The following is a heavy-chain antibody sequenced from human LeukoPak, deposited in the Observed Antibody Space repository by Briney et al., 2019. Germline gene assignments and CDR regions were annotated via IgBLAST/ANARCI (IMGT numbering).Heavy chain of an antibody. J-gene: IGHJ3*02. CDR1: GFTFRNYW. D-gene: IGHD1-26*01. V-gene: IGHV3-74*01. CDR2: IKGDGIDT. CDR3: VRDQSLWALDI. Sequence: GGSLRLSCAASGFTFRNYWMHWVRKAPGKGLMWVSRIKGDGIDTIGADFVKGRFTTSRDNAKNTLYLQMNSLRAEDTATYYCVRDQSLWALDIWGQGTTVTVSS.